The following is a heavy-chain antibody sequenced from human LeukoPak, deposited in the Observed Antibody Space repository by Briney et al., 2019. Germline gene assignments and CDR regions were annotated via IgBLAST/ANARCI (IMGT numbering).Heavy chain of an antibody. V-gene: IGHV1-46*01. Sequence: ASVKVSCKASGYTFTSYYMHWVRQAPGQGLEWVGIINPSGDPTTYAQKFQGRVTMTSDMSTSTVYMELSSLRSEDTAVYYCARGGAARPDYWGQGTLVSVSS. J-gene: IGHJ4*02. CDR2: INPSGDPT. CDR3: ARGGAARPDY. D-gene: IGHD6-6*01. CDR1: GYTFTSYY.